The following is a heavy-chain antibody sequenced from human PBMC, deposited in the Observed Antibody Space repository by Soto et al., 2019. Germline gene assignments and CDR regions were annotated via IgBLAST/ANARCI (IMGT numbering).Heavy chain of an antibody. Sequence: PGGSLRLSCAASGYSFGDHYMGWIRQAPGKGLEWVSYIKGGGTNVQYADSVRGRFTISRDNARNSLSLQMSSLAAEDTAVYYCARGPNYGDWLDSFEYWGRGTLVTVPS. V-gene: IGHV3-11*01. CDR3: ARGPNYGDWLDSFEY. J-gene: IGHJ4*02. CDR1: GYSFGDHY. CDR2: IKGGGTNV. D-gene: IGHD4-17*01.